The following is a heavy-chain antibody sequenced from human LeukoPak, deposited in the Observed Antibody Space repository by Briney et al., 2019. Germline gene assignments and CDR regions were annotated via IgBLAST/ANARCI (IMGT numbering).Heavy chain of an antibody. CDR3: ARDRGSSSSLDFDY. Sequence: SETLSLTCAVYGGSFSGYYWSWIRQPPGKGLEWIGEINHSGSTNYNPSLKSRVTISVDTSKNQFSLKLSSVTAADTAVYYCARDRGSSSSLDFDYWGQGTLVTVSS. J-gene: IGHJ4*02. V-gene: IGHV4-34*01. CDR2: INHSGST. D-gene: IGHD6-6*01. CDR1: GGSFSGYY.